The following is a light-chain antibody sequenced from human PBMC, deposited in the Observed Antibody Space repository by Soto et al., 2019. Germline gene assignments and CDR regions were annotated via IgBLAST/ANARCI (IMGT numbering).Light chain of an antibody. J-gene: IGKJ4*01. CDR1: QSVSRY. CDR2: DAS. Sequence: EIVLTQSPATLSLSPGERVTLSCRASQSVSRYLAWYQQKPGQAPRLLIHDASNRATGIPARFSGSGSGTDFTLTISSLEPEDFAVYYCQQRSNWPRTFGGGTKVEIK. V-gene: IGKV3-11*01. CDR3: QQRSNWPRT.